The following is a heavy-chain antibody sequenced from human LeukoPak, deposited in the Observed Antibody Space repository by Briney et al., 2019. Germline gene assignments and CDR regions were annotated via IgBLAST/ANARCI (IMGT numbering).Heavy chain of an antibody. V-gene: IGHV5-51*01. CDR2: IYPGDSDT. Sequence: GEALKISWKGSGYSFTSYWIGWVRQIPGKGLEWMGIIYPGDSDTRYSPSFQGHVTISADKAITTAYLQWSSLKASATAMYYGASRMGGKYPPHWFDPWGQGTMVTVSS. CDR3: ASRMGGKYPPHWFDP. J-gene: IGHJ5*02. CDR1: GYSFTSYW. D-gene: IGHD4-23*01.